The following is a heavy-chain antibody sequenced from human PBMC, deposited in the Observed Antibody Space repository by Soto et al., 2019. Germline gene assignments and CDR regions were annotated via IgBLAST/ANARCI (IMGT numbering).Heavy chain of an antibody. CDR2: VYYSGGA. D-gene: IGHD3-10*01. J-gene: IGHJ5*01. CDR3: GRVAEGATRHTDLDS. V-gene: IGHV4-39*01. CDR1: GVSIHNSHSF. Sequence: SQTLSLTYTVSGVSIHNSHSFWGWIRQPPGKGLEFIGTVYYSGGAHYNSSLQSRVTISVDTANNQVSLRMRSLTAAHTAVYYCGRVAEGATRHTDLDSWGQGTLVTVSS.